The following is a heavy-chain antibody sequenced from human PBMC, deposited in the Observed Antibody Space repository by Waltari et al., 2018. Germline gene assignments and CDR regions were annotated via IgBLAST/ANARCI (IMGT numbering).Heavy chain of an antibody. J-gene: IGHJ4*02. Sequence: EVQLVESGGGLVQPGGSLTLSCAASGFTFSTYWMTWVRQTPGKGVEWVANIGYEGGGKVYVDSVKGRFIVSKDNAKNSLYLQMNSLRAEDTAVYYCARGAGLIWFGEADPRRFDYWGQGTQVTVSS. CDR2: IGYEGGGK. D-gene: IGHD3-10*01. V-gene: IGHV3-7*01. CDR3: ARGAGLIWFGEADPRRFDY. CDR1: GFTFSTYW.